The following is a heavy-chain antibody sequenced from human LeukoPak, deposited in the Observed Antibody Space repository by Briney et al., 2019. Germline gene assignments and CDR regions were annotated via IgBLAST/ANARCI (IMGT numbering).Heavy chain of an antibody. CDR1: GFTFSSYG. D-gene: IGHD2-2*01. CDR3: ARASPGVPAETWDY. V-gene: IGHV3-33*01. J-gene: IGHJ4*02. CDR2: IWYDGSNK. Sequence: GRSLRLSCVVSGFTFSSYGMHWVRQAPGKGLEWVAVIWYDGSNKFYAASVRGRFTISRDDSKDTLYLQMDSLRAEDTAVYYCARASPGVPAETWDYWGQGTLVTLSS.